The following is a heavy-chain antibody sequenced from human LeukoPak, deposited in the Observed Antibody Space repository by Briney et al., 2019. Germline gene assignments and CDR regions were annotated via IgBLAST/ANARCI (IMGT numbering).Heavy chain of an antibody. D-gene: IGHD3-22*01. Sequence: PGGSLRLSCAASGFTFSTFAMIWVRQPPGKGLEWVSSIFPSGGEIHYADSVRGRFTISRDNSKNTLYLQMNSLRAEDTAVYYCARGGSFGPRLYYYDSSGYYGYFPHWGQGTLVTVSS. CDR1: GFTFSTFA. J-gene: IGHJ1*01. V-gene: IGHV3-23*01. CDR2: IFPSGGEI. CDR3: ARGGSFGPRLYYYDSSGYYGYFPH.